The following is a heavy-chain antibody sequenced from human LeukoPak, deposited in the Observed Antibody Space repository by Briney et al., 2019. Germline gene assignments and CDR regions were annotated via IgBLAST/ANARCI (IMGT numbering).Heavy chain of an antibody. CDR2: MNPNSGNT. Sequence: ASVKVSCKASGYTFTSYDINWVRQATGQGLEWMGWMNPNSGNTGYAQKFQGRVTMTRNTSISTAYMELSSLRSEDTAVYYCARGVAGYSSSWSSYYYYYMDVWGKGTTVTVSS. J-gene: IGHJ6*03. CDR3: ARGVAGYSSSWSSYYYYYMDV. CDR1: GYTFTSYD. D-gene: IGHD6-13*01. V-gene: IGHV1-8*01.